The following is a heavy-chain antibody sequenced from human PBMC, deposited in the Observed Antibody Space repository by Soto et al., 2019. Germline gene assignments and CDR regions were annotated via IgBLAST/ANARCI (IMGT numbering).Heavy chain of an antibody. Sequence: ASVKVSCKASGYTFTGYYIHWVRQAPGQGLEWMGWINPNSGGTNYAQKFQGWVTMTRDTSISTAYMELSRLRSDDTAVYYCARERSANDYYGSGTQRFYYGMDVWGQGTTVTVSS. J-gene: IGHJ6*02. V-gene: IGHV1-2*04. D-gene: IGHD3-10*01. CDR1: GYTFTGYY. CDR2: INPNSGGT. CDR3: ARERSANDYYGSGTQRFYYGMDV.